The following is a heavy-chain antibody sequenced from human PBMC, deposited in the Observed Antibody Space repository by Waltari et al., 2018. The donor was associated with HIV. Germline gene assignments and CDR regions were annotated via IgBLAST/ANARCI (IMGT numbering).Heavy chain of an antibody. V-gene: IGHV3-21*01. CDR3: ARDFWGGYYYGMDV. Sequence: EVQLVESGGGLVKPGGSLRLSCAASGFIFSSYRMNLVRQAPGKGLEWVSSISSSSSYIYYADSVKGRFTISRDNAKNSLYLQMNSLRAEDTAVYYCARDFWGGYYYGMDVWGQGTTVTVSS. D-gene: IGHD3-16*01. CDR1: GFIFSSYR. J-gene: IGHJ6*02. CDR2: ISSSSSYI.